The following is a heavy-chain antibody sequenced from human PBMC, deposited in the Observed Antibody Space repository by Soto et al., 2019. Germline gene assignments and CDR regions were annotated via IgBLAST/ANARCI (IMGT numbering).Heavy chain of an antibody. V-gene: IGHV3-30-3*01. J-gene: IGHJ4*02. D-gene: IGHD3-22*01. CDR1: GFTFSSYA. CDR3: ASNENYYDSSGYSGY. Sequence: QVQLVESGGGVVQPGRSLRLSCAASGFTFSSYAMHWVRQAPGKGLEWVAVISYDGSNKYYADSVKGRFTISRDNSKNTPYQQMNSLRAEDTAVYYCASNENYYDSSGYSGYWGQGTLVTVSS. CDR2: ISYDGSNK.